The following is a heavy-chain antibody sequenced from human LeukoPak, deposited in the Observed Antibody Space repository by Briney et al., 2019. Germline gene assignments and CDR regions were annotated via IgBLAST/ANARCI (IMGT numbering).Heavy chain of an antibody. CDR3: AKLLIAAAGSVEDY. V-gene: IGHV3-30*02. J-gene: IGHJ4*02. CDR1: GFTFSSYG. CDR2: IRYDGSNK. Sequence: GGSLRLSCAASGFTFSSYGMHWVRQAPGKGLEWVAFIRYDGSNKYYADSVKGRFTISRDNSKNTLYLQMNSLRAEDTAVYYCAKLLIAAAGSVEDYWGQGTLVTVSS. D-gene: IGHD6-13*01.